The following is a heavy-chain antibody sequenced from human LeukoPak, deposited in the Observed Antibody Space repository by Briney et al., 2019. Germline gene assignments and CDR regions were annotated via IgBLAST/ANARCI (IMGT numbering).Heavy chain of an antibody. V-gene: IGHV4-59*08. D-gene: IGHD1-26*01. CDR1: GGSISSYY. CDR2: IYYSGST. J-gene: IGHJ3*02. Sequence: SETLSLTCTVSGGSISSYYWSWIRQPPGKGLEWIGYIYYSGSTNYNPSLKSRVTISVDTSKNQFSLKLSSVTAADTAVYYCARTRSAFDIWGQGTMVTVSS. CDR3: ARTRSAFDI.